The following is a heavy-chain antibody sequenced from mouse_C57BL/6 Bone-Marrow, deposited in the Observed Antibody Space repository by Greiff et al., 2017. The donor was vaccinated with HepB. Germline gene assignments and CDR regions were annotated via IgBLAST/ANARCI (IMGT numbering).Heavy chain of an antibody. D-gene: IGHD2-1*01. CDR2: IDPSDSYT. Sequence: VQLQQPGAELVRPGTSVKLSCKASGYTFTSYWMHWVKQRPGQGLEWIGVIDPSDSYTNYNQKFKGKATLTVDTSSSTAYMQLSSLTSEDSAVYYCARDYGNSVDYWGQGTTLTVSS. V-gene: IGHV1-59*01. CDR1: GYTFTSYW. CDR3: ARDYGNSVDY. J-gene: IGHJ2*01.